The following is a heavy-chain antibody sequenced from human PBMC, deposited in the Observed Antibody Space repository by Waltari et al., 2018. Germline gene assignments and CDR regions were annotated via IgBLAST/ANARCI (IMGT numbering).Heavy chain of an antibody. D-gene: IGHD5-12*01. CDR1: VVSITTNRHY. CDR3: ATYIGASLGTAAFDV. Sequence: QLQLQESGPGLVKPSETLSLTCSVSVVSITTNRHYWGWIRQPPGQGREWTGTISYNGATYSSPSLRSRVTIFRDTSKNQLSLKLGSVTAADTAFYYCATYIGASLGTAAFDVWGQGTMVTVSS. V-gene: IGHV4-39*01. CDR2: ISYNGAT. J-gene: IGHJ3*01.